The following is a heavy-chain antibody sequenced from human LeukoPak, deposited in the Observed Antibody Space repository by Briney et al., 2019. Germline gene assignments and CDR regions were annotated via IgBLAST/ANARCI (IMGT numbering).Heavy chain of an antibody. CDR2: IYHSGST. D-gene: IGHD6-19*01. V-gene: IGHV4-4*02. Sequence: SETLSLTCAVSGGSISSSNWWSWVRQPPGKGLEWIGEIYHSGSTNYNPSLKSRVTISVDKSKNQFSLKLSSVTAADTAVYYCARVKAVAGTDYYYYYMDVWGKGTTVTVSS. J-gene: IGHJ6*03. CDR1: GGSISSSNW. CDR3: ARVKAVAGTDYYYYYMDV.